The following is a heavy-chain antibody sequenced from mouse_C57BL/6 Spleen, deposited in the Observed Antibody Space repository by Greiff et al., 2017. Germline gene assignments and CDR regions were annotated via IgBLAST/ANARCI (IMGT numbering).Heavy chain of an antibody. CDR3: AALSEAMDY. V-gene: IGHV1-69*01. CDR1: GYTFTSYW. D-gene: IGHD1-1*01. CDR2: IDPSDSYT. J-gene: IGHJ4*01. Sequence: QVQLQQPGAELVMPGASVKLSCKASGYTFTSYWMHWVKQRPGQGLEWIGEIDPSDSYTNYNQKFKGKSTLTVDKSSSTAYMQLSSLTSEDSAVYYCAALSEAMDYWGQGTSVTVSS.